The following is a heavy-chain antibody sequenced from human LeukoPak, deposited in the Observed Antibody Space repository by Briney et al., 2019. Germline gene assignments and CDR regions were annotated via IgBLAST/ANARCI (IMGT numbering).Heavy chain of an antibody. CDR1: GGSMTNYY. CDR3: ARLSGPSGGPVSFFGLDV. Sequence: SDTLSLLCSVSGGSMTNYYWSWTRQPPGKGLEWIGHIYYRGDPKYNPSLKIRVTISLDTSKQQFSLRLTSVSAADTAAYYCARLSGPSGGPVSFFGLDVWGQGTTVAVSS. V-gene: IGHV4-59*08. J-gene: IGHJ6*02. D-gene: IGHD6-19*01. CDR2: IYYRGDP.